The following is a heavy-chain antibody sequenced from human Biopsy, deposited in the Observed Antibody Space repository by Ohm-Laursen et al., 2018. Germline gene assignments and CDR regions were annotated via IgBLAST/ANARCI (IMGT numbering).Heavy chain of an antibody. CDR3: VRGTGSQYFDY. D-gene: IGHD1-26*01. Sequence: ASVKVSCKPSGYFFSSYGLNWARQAPGQGLEWMGRISGYNGNTNYAQKFQGRVTMTIDSSASTAYLELRSLRSDDTAFYYCVRGTGSQYFDYWGQGTLVTVSS. CDR1: GYFFSSYG. V-gene: IGHV1-18*01. CDR2: ISGYNGNT. J-gene: IGHJ4*02.